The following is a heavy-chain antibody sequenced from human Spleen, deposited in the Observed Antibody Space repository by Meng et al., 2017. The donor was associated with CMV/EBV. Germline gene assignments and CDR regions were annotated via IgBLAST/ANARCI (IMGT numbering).Heavy chain of an antibody. CDR3: TRDDEDCSSTSCFLFDY. CDR1: GFTLGDYA. Sequence: GGSLRLSCTVSGFTLGDYAMSWVRQAPGKGLEWVGFIRSKAFGETTHYAASVKGRFTISRDDSKNIAYLQMNSLKTEDTAVYYCTRDDEDCSSTSCFLFDYWGQGTLVTVSS. J-gene: IGHJ4*02. D-gene: IGHD2-2*01. CDR2: IRSKAFGETT. V-gene: IGHV3-49*04.